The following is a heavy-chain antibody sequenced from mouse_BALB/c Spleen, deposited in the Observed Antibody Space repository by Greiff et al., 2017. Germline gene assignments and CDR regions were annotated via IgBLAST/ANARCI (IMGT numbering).Heavy chain of an antibody. CDR1: GYTFTSYV. V-gene: IGHV1-14*01. CDR2: INPYNDGT. D-gene: IGHD1-1*01. J-gene: IGHJ4*01. CDR3: APHYYGSSYVNYYAMDY. Sequence: EVKLMESGPELVKPGASVKMSCKASGYTFTSYVMHWVKQKPGQGLEWIGYINPYNDGTKYNEKFKGKATLTSDKSSSTAYMELSSLSSEDSAVYYCAPHYYGSSYVNYYAMDYWGQGTSVTVSS.